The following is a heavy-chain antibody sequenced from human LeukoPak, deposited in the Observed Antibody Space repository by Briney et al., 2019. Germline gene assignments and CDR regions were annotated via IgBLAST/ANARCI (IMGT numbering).Heavy chain of an antibody. CDR2: ISGSGGST. J-gene: IGHJ4*02. CDR1: GFTFSSYA. CDR3: ATLQWIQLWSAVTPLDY. V-gene: IGHV3-23*01. Sequence: GGSLRLSCAASGFTFSSYAMSWVRQAPGKGLEWVSAISGSGGSTYYADSVKGRFTISRDNSKNTLYLQMNSLRAEDTAVYYCATLQWIQLWSAVTPLDYWGQGTLVTVSS. D-gene: IGHD5-18*01.